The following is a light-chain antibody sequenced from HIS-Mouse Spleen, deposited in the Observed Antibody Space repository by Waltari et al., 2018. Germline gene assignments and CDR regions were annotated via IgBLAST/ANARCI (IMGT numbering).Light chain of an antibody. CDR2: EGS. V-gene: IGLV2-23*01. CDR3: CSYAGSSTWV. J-gene: IGLJ3*02. CDR1: SSDVGSSNL. Sequence: QSALTQPASVSGSPGQSLTISCNGTSSDVGSSNLVSWYQQHPGKAPKPMSYEGSKRPSGVSNRSSGSKSGNTASLTISGLQAEDEADYYCCSYAGSSTWVFGGGTKLTVL.